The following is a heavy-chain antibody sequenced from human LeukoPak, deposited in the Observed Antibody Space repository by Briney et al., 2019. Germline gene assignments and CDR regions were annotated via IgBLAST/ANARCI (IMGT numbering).Heavy chain of an antibody. J-gene: IGHJ6*02. V-gene: IGHV4-4*07. Sequence: SETLSLTCTVSGGSISSYYWSWIRQPAGKGLEWIGRIYTSGSTNYNPSLKSRVTMSVDTSKNQFSLKLSSVTAADTDVYYCARVGYDFWSAHMDVWGQGTTVTVSS. CDR1: GGSISSYY. CDR3: ARVGYDFWSAHMDV. CDR2: IYTSGST. D-gene: IGHD3-3*01.